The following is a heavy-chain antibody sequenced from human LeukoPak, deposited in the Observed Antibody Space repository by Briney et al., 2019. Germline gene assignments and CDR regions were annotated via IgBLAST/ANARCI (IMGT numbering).Heavy chain of an antibody. V-gene: IGHV3-53*05. CDR1: GFTVSSNY. J-gene: IGHJ4*02. CDR2: IYSGGST. Sequence: PGGSLRLSCAASGFTVSSNYMSWVRQAPGKGLEWVSVIYSGGSTYYADSVKGRFTISRDNAKNSLYLQMNSLRAEDTALYYYAKAGGYSSSWYISPVDYWGQGTLVTVSS. CDR3: AKAGGYSSSWYISPVDY. D-gene: IGHD6-13*01.